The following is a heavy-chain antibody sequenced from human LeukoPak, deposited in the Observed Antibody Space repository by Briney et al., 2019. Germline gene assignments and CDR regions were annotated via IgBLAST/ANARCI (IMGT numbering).Heavy chain of an antibody. CDR1: GYSFTSYW. J-gene: IGHJ4*02. V-gene: IGHV5-51*01. Sequence: GGSLKISCKGSGYSFTSYWIGWVRQMPGKGLEWMGVIYPGDSDTRYSPSLQGQVTISADKSISTAYLQWSSLKASDTAMYYCARPSSSWYDNFDYWGQGTLVTVSP. D-gene: IGHD6-13*01. CDR2: IYPGDSDT. CDR3: ARPSSSWYDNFDY.